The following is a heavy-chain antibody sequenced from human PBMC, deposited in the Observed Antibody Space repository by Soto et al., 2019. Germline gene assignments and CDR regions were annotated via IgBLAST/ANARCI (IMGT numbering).Heavy chain of an antibody. CDR2: IYYSGST. CDR1: GGSISSGDYY. CDR3: ARDLTYYDILTGIGADI. V-gene: IGHV4-30-4*01. D-gene: IGHD3-9*01. Sequence: QVQLQESGPGLVKPSQTLSLTCTVSGGSISSGDYYWSWIRQPPGKGLEWIGYIYYSGSTYYNPSLKSRVTISVATSKNQFSLKLSSVTAADTAVYYCARDLTYYDILTGIGADIWGQWTMVTVSS. J-gene: IGHJ3*02.